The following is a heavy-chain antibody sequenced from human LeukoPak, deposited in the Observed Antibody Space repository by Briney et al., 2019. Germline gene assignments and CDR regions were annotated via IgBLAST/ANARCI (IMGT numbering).Heavy chain of an antibody. CDR3: AKGLEGYCSSTSCPYFDY. V-gene: IGHV3-30*18. J-gene: IGHJ4*02. CDR2: ISYDGSNK. D-gene: IGHD2-2*01. Sequence: PGGSLRLSCAASGFTFSSYGMHWVRQAPGKGLEWGAVISYDGSNKYYADSVKGRFTISRDNSKNTLYLQMNSLRAEDTAVYYCAKGLEGYCSSTSCPYFDYWGQGTLVTVSS. CDR1: GFTFSSYG.